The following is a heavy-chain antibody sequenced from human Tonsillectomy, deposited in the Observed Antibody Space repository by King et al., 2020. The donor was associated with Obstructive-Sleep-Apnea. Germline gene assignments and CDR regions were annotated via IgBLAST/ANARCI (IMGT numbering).Heavy chain of an antibody. D-gene: IGHD3-10*01. J-gene: IGHJ4*02. CDR2: ISYDGSNK. V-gene: IGHV3-30*18. CDR1: GFTFSSYG. CDR3: AKTQDTITMVRGVLDY. Sequence: VQLVESGGGVVQPGRSLRLSCAASGFTFSSYGMHWVRQAPGKGLEWVAVISYDGSNKYYADSVKGRFTISRDNSKNTLYLQMNSLRAEDTAVYYCAKTQDTITMVRGVLDYWGQGTLVTVSS.